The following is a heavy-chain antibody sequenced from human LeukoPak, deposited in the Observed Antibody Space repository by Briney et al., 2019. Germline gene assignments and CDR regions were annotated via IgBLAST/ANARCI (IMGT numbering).Heavy chain of an antibody. CDR3: ARVLRYYGSGSFDY. Sequence: ASVKVSCKASGYTFTGYYMHWVRPAPGQGLEWMGWINPNSGGTNYAQKFQGRVTMTRDTSISTAYMELSRLRSDDTAVYYCARVLRYYGSGSFDYWGQGTLVTVSS. J-gene: IGHJ4*02. D-gene: IGHD3-10*01. V-gene: IGHV1-2*02. CDR1: GYTFTGYY. CDR2: INPNSGGT.